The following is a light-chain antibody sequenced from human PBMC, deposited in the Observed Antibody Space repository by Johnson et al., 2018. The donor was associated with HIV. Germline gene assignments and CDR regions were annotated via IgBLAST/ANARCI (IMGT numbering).Light chain of an antibody. CDR1: RSNIGDNF. CDR3: GTWDSSLSSYV. J-gene: IGLJ1*01. CDR2: DNS. V-gene: IGLV1-51*01. Sequence: QSALTQPPSVSAAPGQKVTISCSGNRSNIGDNFVSWYQHLPGTAPKLLVYDNSKRPSGIPDRFSGSKSGTSATLGITGLQTGDEADYYCGTWDSSLSSYVFGTGTKVTVL.